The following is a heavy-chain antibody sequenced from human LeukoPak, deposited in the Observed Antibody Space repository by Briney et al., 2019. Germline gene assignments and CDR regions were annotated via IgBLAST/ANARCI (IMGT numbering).Heavy chain of an antibody. Sequence: GGSLRLSCAASGFTFSSYSMNWVRQAPGKGLEWVSSISSSSSYIYYADSVEGRFTISRDNAKNSLYLQMNSLRAEDTAVYYCARALGYYYYYYMDVWGKGTTVTVSS. V-gene: IGHV3-21*01. D-gene: IGHD3-16*01. CDR1: GFTFSSYS. CDR3: ARALGYYYYYYMDV. CDR2: ISSSSSYI. J-gene: IGHJ6*03.